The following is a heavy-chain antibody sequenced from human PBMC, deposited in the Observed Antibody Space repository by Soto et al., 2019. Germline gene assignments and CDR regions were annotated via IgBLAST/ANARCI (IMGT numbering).Heavy chain of an antibody. CDR1: GFTFISHT. J-gene: IGHJ4*02. Sequence: EVQLVESGGGLVKPGGSLRLSCAVSGFTFISHTLNWVRQAPGKGLEWVSSISGSGSPYYADSVKGRFTISRDNAQNSLYLQMNSLRSEDTAVYYCSREVQPVFRREYDYWGQGTLVTVSS. CDR2: ISGSGSP. CDR3: SREVQPVFRREYDY. V-gene: IGHV3-21*04.